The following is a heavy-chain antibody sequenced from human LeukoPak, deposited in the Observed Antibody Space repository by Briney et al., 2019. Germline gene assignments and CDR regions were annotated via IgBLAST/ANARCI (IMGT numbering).Heavy chain of an antibody. CDR3: ARTNYSDTSGYHNDNWFFDL. D-gene: IGHD3-22*01. Sequence: GGSLRLSCAASGFTFNIYSMNWVRQAPGKGLEWVSYISSTVTSSDVTTMYYADSVKGRFTISRDNSKNTLYLQMYSLRAEDTAVYYCARTNYSDTSGYHNDNWFFDLWGRGTLVTVSS. V-gene: IGHV3-48*01. CDR2: ISSTVTSSDVTTM. CDR1: GFTFNIYS. J-gene: IGHJ2*01.